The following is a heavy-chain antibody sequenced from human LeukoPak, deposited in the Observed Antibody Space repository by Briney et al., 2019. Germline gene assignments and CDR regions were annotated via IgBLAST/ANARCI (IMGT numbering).Heavy chain of an antibody. J-gene: IGHJ4*02. D-gene: IGHD3-10*01. CDR1: GFTFTTYA. Sequence: GGSLRLSCSASGFTFTTYAMIWVRQAPGKGLEWVSSISGSGAMTYYADSVEGRFTISRDNAMDTLYLQMNSLRADDTAVYYCAKDRVDGSGSQFDSWGQGSLVIVSS. CDR2: ISGSGAMT. CDR3: AKDRVDGSGSQFDS. V-gene: IGHV3-23*01.